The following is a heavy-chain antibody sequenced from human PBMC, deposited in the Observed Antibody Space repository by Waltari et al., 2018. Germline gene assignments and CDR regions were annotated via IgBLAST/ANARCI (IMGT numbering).Heavy chain of an antibody. V-gene: IGHV4-4*02. J-gene: IGHJ4*02. D-gene: IGHD2-15*01. Sequence: QMQLQESGPGLVKPSGTLSLTCTVPGNSMSSSDWWSWVRQSPEKGLEWIGQIQRSGRTNYNPSLESRVTVSIDTSNNQFSLKVTSTTAADTAVYYCARDRGRGIYLDSWGRGTLVTVSP. CDR1: GNSMSSSDW. CDR2: IQRSGRT. CDR3: ARDRGRGIYLDS.